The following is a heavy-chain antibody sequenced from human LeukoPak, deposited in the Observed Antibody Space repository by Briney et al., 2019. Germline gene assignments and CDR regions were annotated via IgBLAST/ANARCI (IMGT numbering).Heavy chain of an antibody. Sequence: SETLSLTCTVSGGSISSSSYYWGWIRQPPGKGLEWIGEINHSGSTNYNPSLKSRVTISVDTSKNQFSLKLSSVTAADTAVYYCARRGYSYMDVWGKGTTVTVSS. CDR3: ARRGYSYMDV. D-gene: IGHD5-18*01. CDR1: GGSISSSSYY. V-gene: IGHV4-39*07. CDR2: INHSGST. J-gene: IGHJ6*03.